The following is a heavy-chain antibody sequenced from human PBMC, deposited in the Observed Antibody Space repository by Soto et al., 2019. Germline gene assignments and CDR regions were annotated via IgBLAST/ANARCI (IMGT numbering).Heavy chain of an antibody. J-gene: IGHJ6*02. V-gene: IGHV1-46*03. CDR3: ARGPPGYCSGGSCYGANYYYGMDV. CDR2: INPSGGST. CDR1: GYTLTSYY. D-gene: IGHD2-15*01. Sequence: QVQLVQSGAEVKKPGASVKVSCKASGYTLTSYYMHWVRQAPGQGLEWMGIINPSGGSTNYAQKFQGRDTMDRDTATSKVYLELSSLRSEDTAVYYCARGPPGYCSGGSCYGANYYYGMDVWGQGTTVTVSS.